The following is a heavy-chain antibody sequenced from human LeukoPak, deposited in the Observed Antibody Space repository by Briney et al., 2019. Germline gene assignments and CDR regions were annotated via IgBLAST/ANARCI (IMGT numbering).Heavy chain of an antibody. CDR3: ARRIARYLVNYYYYSMDV. V-gene: IGHV3-23*01. Sequence: GGSLRLSCAASGFTFSTSAMSWVRQAPGTGLEWVSAISGSGDSTYYADSVKGRFTISRDNSKNTLSLQMNNLRAEDTAVYHCARRIARYLVNYYYYSMDVWRQGTTVTVSS. D-gene: IGHD3-16*02. J-gene: IGHJ6*02. CDR1: GFTFSTSA. CDR2: ISGSGDST.